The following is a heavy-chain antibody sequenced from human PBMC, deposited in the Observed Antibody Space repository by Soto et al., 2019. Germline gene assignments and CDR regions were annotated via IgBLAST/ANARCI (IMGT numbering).Heavy chain of an antibody. CDR1: GFSLSTTGVG. CDR3: AHRVVGRSSKDFEY. Sequence: QITLKESGPTLVRPTQTLTLTCTFSGFSLSTTGVGVGWIRQPPGKALEWLALIYWDGDNRYSPSLKSRLTITKDTSKNQVVLTMTNMDPVYTATYYCAHRVVGRSSKDFEYWGQGTLVTVSS. CDR2: IYWDGDN. D-gene: IGHD2-15*01. V-gene: IGHV2-5*02. J-gene: IGHJ4*02.